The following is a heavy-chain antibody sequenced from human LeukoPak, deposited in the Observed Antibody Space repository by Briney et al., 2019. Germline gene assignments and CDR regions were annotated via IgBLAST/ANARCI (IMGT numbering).Heavy chain of an antibody. D-gene: IGHD3-22*01. V-gene: IGHV4-61*02. CDR2: IYTSGST. Sequence: PSETLSLTCTVSGGSISSGSYYWSWIRQPAGKGLEWIGRIYTSGSTNYNPSLKSRVTISVDTSKNQFSLKLSSVTAADTAVYYCARLTVIYYYFDYWGQGTLVTVSS. CDR1: GGSISSGSYY. J-gene: IGHJ4*02. CDR3: ARLTVIYYYFDY.